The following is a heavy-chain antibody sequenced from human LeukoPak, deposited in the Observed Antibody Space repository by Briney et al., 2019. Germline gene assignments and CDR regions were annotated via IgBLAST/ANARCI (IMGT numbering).Heavy chain of an antibody. D-gene: IGHD3-22*01. CDR1: GGSISSSSYY. CDR2: IYYSGST. Sequence: SETLSLTCTVSGGSISSSSYYWGWIRQPPGKGLEWIGSIYYSGSTYYNPSLKSRVTISVDTSKNQFSLKLSSVTAADTAVYYCARDYYDSSGYFLPGYWGQGTLVTVSS. J-gene: IGHJ4*02. V-gene: IGHV4-39*07. CDR3: ARDYYDSSGYFLPGY.